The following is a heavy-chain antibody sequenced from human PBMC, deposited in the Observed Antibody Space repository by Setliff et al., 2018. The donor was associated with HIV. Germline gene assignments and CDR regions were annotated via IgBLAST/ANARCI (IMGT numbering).Heavy chain of an antibody. CDR2: INHSGHT. CDR3: ARHYQHSWVGVDYYFMDV. J-gene: IGHJ6*03. CDR1: GGSFSGYY. D-gene: IGHD1-26*01. V-gene: IGHV4-34*01. Sequence: SETLSLTCAVYGGSFSGYYWSWIRQPPGKGLGWSGEINHSGHTFYDPSLKSQVTTSVDTSKNQFSLKLSSVTAADTAVYYCARHYQHSWVGVDYYFMDVWGKGTTVTVSS.